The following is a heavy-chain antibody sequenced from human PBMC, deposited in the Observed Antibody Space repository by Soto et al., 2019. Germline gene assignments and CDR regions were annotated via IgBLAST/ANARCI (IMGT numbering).Heavy chain of an antibody. Sequence: EVQLLESGGGLVQPGGSLRLSCAVSGFTFSSYAMSWVRQAPGKGLEWVSAISSSGDSTWYAGSVKGRFTISRDNSKNTLYLQMNSLRAEDSAVYFRAKKGTLSGTGYFDSWGQGTLVTVSS. CDR3: AKKGTLSGTGYFDS. D-gene: IGHD6-13*01. CDR2: ISSSGDST. V-gene: IGHV3-23*01. J-gene: IGHJ4*02. CDR1: GFTFSSYA.